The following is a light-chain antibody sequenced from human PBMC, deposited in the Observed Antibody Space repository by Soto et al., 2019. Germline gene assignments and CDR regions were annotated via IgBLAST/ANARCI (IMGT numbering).Light chain of an antibody. V-gene: IGLV2-23*02. CDR1: SSDVGSYNL. J-gene: IGLJ1*01. CDR2: EVS. Sequence: QPASVSGSPGQSITISCTGTSSDVGSYNLVSWYQQHPGKAPKLMIYEVSKRPSGVSNRFSGSKSGNTASLTISGLQAEDEADYYCCSYAGSKVFGTGTKVTVL. CDR3: CSYAGSKV.